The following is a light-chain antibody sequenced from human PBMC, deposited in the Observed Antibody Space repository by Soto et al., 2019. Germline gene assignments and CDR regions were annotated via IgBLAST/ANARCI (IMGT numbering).Light chain of an antibody. J-gene: IGKJ1*01. CDR1: QTISRW. CDR2: EAS. V-gene: IGKV1-5*03. CDR3: QQYNTYWT. Sequence: DIQMTQFPSTLSASVGDRVTITCRASQTISRWLAWYQQKPGKTPKLLIYEASTLESGVPPRFSGSGSGTEFTLTINSLQPDDFATYYCQQYNTYWTFAQGTKVEIK.